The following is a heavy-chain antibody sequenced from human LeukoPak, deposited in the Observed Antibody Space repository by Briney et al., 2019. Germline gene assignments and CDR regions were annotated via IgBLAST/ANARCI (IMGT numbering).Heavy chain of an antibody. D-gene: IGHD6-13*01. J-gene: IGHJ6*03. Sequence: HPGGSLRLSCAASGFTFSSYEMNWVRQAPGKGLEWVLKGRFTISRDNAKNSLYLQMNSLRAEDTAVYYCAKDGSSSWSYYYYYYYMDVWGKGTTVTISS. CDR3: AKDGSSSWSYYYYYYYMDV. V-gene: IGHV3-48*03. CDR1: GFTFSSYE.